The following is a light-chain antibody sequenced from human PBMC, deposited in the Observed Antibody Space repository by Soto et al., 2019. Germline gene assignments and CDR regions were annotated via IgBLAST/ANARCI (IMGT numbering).Light chain of an antibody. Sequence: QSARTQPASVSGSPGQSITISCTGTSSDVGGYNYVSWYQQHPGKAHKLMIYDVSNRPSGVSNRFSGSKSGNTASLTISGLQAEDEADYYPSSYTSSSTVCGTGTKVTVL. J-gene: IGLJ1*01. CDR3: SSYTSSSTV. V-gene: IGLV2-14*01. CDR1: SSDVGGYNY. CDR2: DVS.